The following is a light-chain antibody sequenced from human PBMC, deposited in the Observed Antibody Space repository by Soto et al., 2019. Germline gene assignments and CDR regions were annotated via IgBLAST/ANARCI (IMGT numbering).Light chain of an antibody. CDR2: ANT. Sequence: QSVLTQPPSVPGAPGQRLTISCTGSSSNIGAGYDVHWYQQLPGTAPKLLIYANTARPSGVPARFSGSKSGTSASLAINGLQTEDEADYYCQSYESSLRGSVFGTGTKVTVL. J-gene: IGLJ1*01. CDR3: QSYESSLRGSV. V-gene: IGLV1-40*01. CDR1: SSNIGAGYD.